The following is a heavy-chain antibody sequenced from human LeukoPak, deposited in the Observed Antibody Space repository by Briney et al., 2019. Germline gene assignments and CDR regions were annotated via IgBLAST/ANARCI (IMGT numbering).Heavy chain of an antibody. V-gene: IGHV4-59*01. CDR3: AGTYYYGSGPDY. J-gene: IGHJ4*02. D-gene: IGHD3-10*01. Sequence: SETLSLTCTVPGGSISSYYWSWIRQPPGKGLEWIGYIYYSGSTNYNPSLKSRVTILVDTSKNQFSLKLSSVTAADTAVYYCAGTYYYGSGPDYWGQGTLVTVSS. CDR1: GGSISSYY. CDR2: IYYSGST.